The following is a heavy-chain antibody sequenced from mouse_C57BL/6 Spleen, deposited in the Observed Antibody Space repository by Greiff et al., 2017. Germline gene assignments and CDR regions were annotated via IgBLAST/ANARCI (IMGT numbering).Heavy chain of an antibody. Sequence: VKQSCKASGYTFTSYWMDWVKQRPGQGLEWIGNIYPSDSETHYNQKFKDKATLTVDKSSSTAYMQLSSLTSEDSAVYYCARSHGSSLDYWGQGTTLTVSS. V-gene: IGHV1-61*01. J-gene: IGHJ2*01. CDR3: ARSHGSSLDY. CDR1: GYTFTSYW. CDR2: IYPSDSET. D-gene: IGHD1-1*01.